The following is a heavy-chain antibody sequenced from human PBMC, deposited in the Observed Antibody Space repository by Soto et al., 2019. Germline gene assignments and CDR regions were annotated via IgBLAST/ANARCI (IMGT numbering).Heavy chain of an antibody. Sequence: PGGSLSLSCAPSGFTFSNYAMTWVRQAPGKGLEWVSVISGTGGGTNHADSAKGRFTTSRDNSKNTLYLQMNSLRAEDTAVYYCAKRAFYGSGIPNYYGMDVWGQGTAVTVSS. D-gene: IGHD3-10*01. V-gene: IGHV3-23*01. CDR1: GFTFSNYA. CDR3: AKRAFYGSGIPNYYGMDV. J-gene: IGHJ6*02. CDR2: ISGTGGGT.